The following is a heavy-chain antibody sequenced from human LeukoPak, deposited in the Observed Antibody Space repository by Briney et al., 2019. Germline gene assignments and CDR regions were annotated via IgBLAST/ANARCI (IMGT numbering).Heavy chain of an antibody. CDR3: ARVAYYDSSGYYTAHFDY. Sequence: GGSLRLSCAASGFTFSSYGMHWVRQAPGKGLEWVAVISYDGSNKYYADSVKGRFTTSRDNAKNSLYLQMNSLRAEDTALYHCARVAYYDSSGYYTAHFDYWGQGTLVTVSS. CDR2: ISYDGSNK. J-gene: IGHJ4*02. D-gene: IGHD3-22*01. V-gene: IGHV3-30*03. CDR1: GFTFSSYG.